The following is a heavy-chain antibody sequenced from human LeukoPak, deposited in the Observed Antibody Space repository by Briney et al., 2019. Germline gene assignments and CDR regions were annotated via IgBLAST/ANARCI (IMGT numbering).Heavy chain of an antibody. D-gene: IGHD3-22*01. Sequence: SETLSLTCAVSGDSFSGNNYWTWVRQPPGKGLEWIGEIYRSGATNYNPSLKSRVPVSQDKSKNQFSLKLNSVTAADTAIYYCARNSGYSDLNYWGQGVLVTVSS. J-gene: IGHJ4*02. CDR3: ARNSGYSDLNY. CDR1: GDSFSGNNY. CDR2: IYRSGAT. V-gene: IGHV4-4*02.